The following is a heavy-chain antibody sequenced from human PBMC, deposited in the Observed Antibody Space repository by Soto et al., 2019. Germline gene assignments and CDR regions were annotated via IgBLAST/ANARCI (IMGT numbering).Heavy chain of an antibody. CDR3: ERSWDGDGYYQ. D-gene: IGHD1-26*01. J-gene: IGHJ4*02. Sequence: SETLSLTCNVSGDSLNSVAYYWTWIRQSPGRGLEWIGHIYHTGSTNYNPSLRSRLTISLDTSKNHFSLTLRSVNAVDTGVYYCERSWDGDGYYQWGQGNLVTGTS. V-gene: IGHV4-61*03. CDR2: IYHTGST. CDR1: GDSLNSVAYY.